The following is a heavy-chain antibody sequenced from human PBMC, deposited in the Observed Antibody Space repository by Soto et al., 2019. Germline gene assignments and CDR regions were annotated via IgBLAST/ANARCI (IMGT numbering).Heavy chain of an antibody. Sequence: PSETRSLTCAVYGGSFSCYYWSWIRQPPGKGLEWIGEINHSGSTNYNPSLKSRVTISVDTSKNQFSLKLSSVTAADTAVYYCARDPPPVYYDFWSGYPHAFDIWGQGTMVTVSS. CDR1: GGSFSCYY. CDR2: INHSGST. V-gene: IGHV4-34*01. D-gene: IGHD3-3*01. J-gene: IGHJ3*02. CDR3: ARDPPPVYYDFWSGYPHAFDI.